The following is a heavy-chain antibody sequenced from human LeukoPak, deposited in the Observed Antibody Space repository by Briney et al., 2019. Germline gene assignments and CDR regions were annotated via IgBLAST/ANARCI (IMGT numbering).Heavy chain of an antibody. V-gene: IGHV1-18*01. Sequence: ASVKVSCKASGYTFTSYGISWVRQAPGQGLEWMGWISAYNGNTNYAQKLQGRVTMTTDTSTSTAYMELRSLRSDDTAVYYCARADSVWFGELEDSWFDPWGQGTLVTVSS. CDR1: GYTFTSYG. CDR2: ISAYNGNT. D-gene: IGHD3-10*01. J-gene: IGHJ5*02. CDR3: ARADSVWFGELEDSWFDP.